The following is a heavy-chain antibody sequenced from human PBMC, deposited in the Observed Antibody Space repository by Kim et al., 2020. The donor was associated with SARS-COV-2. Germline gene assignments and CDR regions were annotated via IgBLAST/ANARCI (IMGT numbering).Heavy chain of an antibody. V-gene: IGHV3-21*01. J-gene: IGHJ6*02. CDR3: ARDPPRLGYYYYGMDV. Sequence: SVKGPFTISRDNATNSLYLQMNSLRAEDTAVYYCARDPPRLGYYYYGMDVWGQGTTVTVSS. D-gene: IGHD3-16*01.